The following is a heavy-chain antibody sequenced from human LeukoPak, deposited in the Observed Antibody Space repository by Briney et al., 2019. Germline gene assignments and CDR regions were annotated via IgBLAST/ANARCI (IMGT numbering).Heavy chain of an antibody. CDR2: ISYDGSNK. CDR3: ARAKGWLFPFDY. Sequence: GGSLRLSCAASGFTFSSYAMHWIRQAPDKGLEWVAVISYDGSNKYYADSVKGRFTISRGNSKNTLYLQMNSLRAEDTAVYYCARAKGWLFPFDYWGQGTLVTVSS. J-gene: IGHJ4*02. D-gene: IGHD3-10*01. V-gene: IGHV3-30-3*01. CDR1: GFTFSSYA.